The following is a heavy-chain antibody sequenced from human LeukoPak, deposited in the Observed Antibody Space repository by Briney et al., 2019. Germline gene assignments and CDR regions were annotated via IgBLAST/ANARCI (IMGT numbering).Heavy chain of an antibody. CDR2: INASDGRT. D-gene: IGHD3-16*01. V-gene: IGHV1-46*01. CDR1: GGTFSSYA. J-gene: IGHJ4*02. CDR3: ARGPQVYDIRDSTAAKIDY. Sequence: ASVKVSCKASGGTFSSYATSWVRQAPGQGLEWMGIINASDGRTSYAQKFQGRVTMTRDMSTSTVYMELSSLRSEDTAVYYCARGPQVYDIRDSTAAKIDYWGQGTLVTVSS.